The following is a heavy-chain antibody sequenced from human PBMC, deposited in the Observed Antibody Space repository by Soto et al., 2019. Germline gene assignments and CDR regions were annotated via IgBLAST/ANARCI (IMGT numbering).Heavy chain of an antibody. CDR1: GFTFSSYA. J-gene: IGHJ4*02. D-gene: IGHD5-18*01. V-gene: IGHV3-30-3*01. CDR2: ISYDGSNK. Sequence: QVQLVESGGGVVQPGRSLRLSCAASGFTFSSYAMHWVRQAPGKGLEWVAVISYDGSNKYYADSVKGRFTISRDNSKNTLYLQMNSPRAEDTAVYYCARDFGTAMAGGYWGQGTLVTVSS. CDR3: ARDFGTAMAGGY.